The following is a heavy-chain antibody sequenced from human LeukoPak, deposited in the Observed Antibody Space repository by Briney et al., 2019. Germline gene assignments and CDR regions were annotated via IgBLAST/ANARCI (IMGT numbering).Heavy chain of an antibody. Sequence: GGSLGLSCAASRFTFSSYSMNWVGQAPGRGLEWVSSFSSIGSYIYYADSVKGRFTISRDNAKNSLYLQMNSLRAEDTAVYYCARGAFPDYYDSSGPSANFDYWGQGTLVTVSS. CDR2: FSSIGSYI. V-gene: IGHV3-21*01. D-gene: IGHD3-22*01. J-gene: IGHJ4*02. CDR3: ARGAFPDYYDSSGPSANFDY. CDR1: RFTFSSYS.